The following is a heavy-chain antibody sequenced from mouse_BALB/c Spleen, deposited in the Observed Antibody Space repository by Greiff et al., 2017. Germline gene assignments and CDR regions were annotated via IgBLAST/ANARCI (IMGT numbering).Heavy chain of an antibody. J-gene: IGHJ3*01. CDR2: IYPGDGDT. CDR3: ASHYDYDGEFAY. D-gene: IGHD2-4*01. V-gene: IGHV1-87*01. Sequence: VKLQESGAELARPGASVKLSCKASGYTFTSYWMQWVKQRPGQGLEWIGAIYPGDGDTRYTQKFKGKATLTADKSSSTAYMQLSSLASEDSAVYYCASHYDYDGEFAYWGQGTLVTVSA. CDR1: GYTFTSYW.